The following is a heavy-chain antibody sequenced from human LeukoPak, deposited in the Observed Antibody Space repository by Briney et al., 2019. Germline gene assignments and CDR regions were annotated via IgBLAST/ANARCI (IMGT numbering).Heavy chain of an antibody. V-gene: IGHV1-69*05. Sequence: SVKVSCKASGGTFSSYAISWVRQAPGQGLEWMGRIIPIFGTANYAQKFQGRVTIATDESTSTAYMELSSLRSEDTAVYYCATSFVHYYDSSGYWDYFDYWGQGTLVTVSS. CDR3: ATSFVHYYDSSGYWDYFDY. CDR2: IIPIFGTA. D-gene: IGHD3-22*01. J-gene: IGHJ4*02. CDR1: GGTFSSYA.